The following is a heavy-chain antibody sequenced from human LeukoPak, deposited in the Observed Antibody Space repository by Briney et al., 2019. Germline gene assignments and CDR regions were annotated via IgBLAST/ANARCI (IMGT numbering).Heavy chain of an antibody. Sequence: PGGSLRLPCAASGFTFSSYGMHWVRQAPGKGLEWVAFIRYDGSNKYYADSVKGRFTISRDNSKNTLYLQMNSLRAEDTAVYYCAKDRSVIRAFDIWGQGTMVTVSS. J-gene: IGHJ3*02. CDR1: GFTFSSYG. CDR2: IRYDGSNK. CDR3: AKDRSVIRAFDI. V-gene: IGHV3-30*02. D-gene: IGHD3-10*01.